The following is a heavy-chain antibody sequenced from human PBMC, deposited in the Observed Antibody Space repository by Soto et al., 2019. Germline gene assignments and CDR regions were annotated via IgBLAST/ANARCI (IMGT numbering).Heavy chain of an antibody. D-gene: IGHD4-17*01. CDR3: AKATTVTTRYYGMDV. V-gene: IGHV3-30*18. CDR1: GFTFSSYG. J-gene: IGHJ6*02. CDR2: ISYDGGNK. Sequence: QVQLVESGGGVVQPGRSLRLSCAASGFTFSSYGMHWVRQAPGKGLEWVAVISYDGGNKYYADPVKGRFTISRDNSENTLYLQMNRLRAEDTAVYYCAKATTVTTRYYGMDVWGQGTTVTVSS.